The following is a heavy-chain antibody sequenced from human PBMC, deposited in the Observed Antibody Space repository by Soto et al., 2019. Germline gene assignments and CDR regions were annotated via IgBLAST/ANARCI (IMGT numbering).Heavy chain of an antibody. CDR2: ISGSGDSK. CDR3: VKQAHGLDGVAFDY. V-gene: IGHV3-23*01. Sequence: GGSLRLSCAASGFTFSSYALSWVRQGPGKGLEWVSGISGSGDSKHYSDSLKGRFTISRDNSKNTLFLQMNSLRAEDTAVYYCVKQAHGLDGVAFDYWGQGTQVTVSS. D-gene: IGHD2-15*01. CDR1: GFTFSSYA. J-gene: IGHJ4*02.